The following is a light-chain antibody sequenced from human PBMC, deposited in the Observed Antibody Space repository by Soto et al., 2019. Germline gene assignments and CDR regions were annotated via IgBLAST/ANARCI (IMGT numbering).Light chain of an antibody. CDR2: EVN. V-gene: IGLV2-14*01. Sequence: QSVLTQPASVSGSPGQSITISCTGTSSDVGGYNYVSWYQQHPGNPPKLMTYEVNNRPSGVSNRFSGSKSGNTASLTISGLQDEDESYYDCSSYTSSSTGVFGTGTKLTVL. CDR1: SSDVGGYNY. CDR3: SSYTSSSTGV. J-gene: IGLJ1*01.